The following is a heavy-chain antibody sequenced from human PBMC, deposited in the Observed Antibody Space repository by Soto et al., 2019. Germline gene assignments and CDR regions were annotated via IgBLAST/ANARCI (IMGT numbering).Heavy chain of an antibody. V-gene: IGHV3-23*01. CDR2: ISGSGGST. CDR1: GFTFSSYA. D-gene: IGHD3-9*01. CDR3: AKDFTYYVILTGDYWGGYFDY. Sequence: EVQLLESGGGLVQPGGSLRLSCAASGFTFSSYAMSWVRQAPGKGLEWVSAISGSGGSTYYADSVKGRFTISRDNSKNTLYLQMSSWRGEDRDVYYCAKDFTYYVILTGDYWGGYFDYWGQGTLVTVSS. J-gene: IGHJ4*02.